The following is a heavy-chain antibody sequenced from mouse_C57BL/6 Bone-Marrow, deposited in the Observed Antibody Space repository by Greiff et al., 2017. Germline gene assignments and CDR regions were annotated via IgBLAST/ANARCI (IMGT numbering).Heavy chain of an antibody. J-gene: IGHJ3*01. CDR2: IYPRSGNT. CDR3: ASEELCAWFAY. Sequence: QVQLKESGAELARPGASVKLSCKASGYTFTSYGISWVKQRTGQGLEWIGEIYPRSGNTYYNERFKGKATLTADKSSSTAYMELRSLTSEDSAVYFCASEELCAWFAYWGQGTLVTVSA. CDR1: GYTFTSYG. V-gene: IGHV1-81*01.